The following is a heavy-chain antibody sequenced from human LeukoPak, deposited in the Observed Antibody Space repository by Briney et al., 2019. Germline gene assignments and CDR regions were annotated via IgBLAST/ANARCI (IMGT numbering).Heavy chain of an antibody. V-gene: IGHV3-53*01. CDR3: AKANSYDSYYFDY. Sequence: GGSLRLSCAASGFRVSNDYMTWVRQAPWKGLEWVSFIFAGGSAYYADSVKGRFTVSRDRSKNTLSLQMNNLRAEDTAVYYCAKANSYDSYYFDYWGQGALVIVSS. J-gene: IGHJ4*02. D-gene: IGHD3-16*01. CDR2: IFAGGSA. CDR1: GFRVSNDY.